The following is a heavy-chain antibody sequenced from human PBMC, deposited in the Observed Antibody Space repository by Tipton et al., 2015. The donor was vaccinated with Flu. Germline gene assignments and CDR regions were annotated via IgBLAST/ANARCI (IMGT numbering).Heavy chain of an antibody. CDR1: GGSISSYY. CDR3: AREGPCSTSCYYYYYGMDV. CDR2: IYTSGST. Sequence: TLSLTCTVSGGSISSYYWSWIRQPAGKGLEWIGRIYTSGSTNYNPSLKSRVTMSVDTSKNQFSLKLSSVTAADTAVYYCAREGPCSTSCYYYYYGMDVWGQGTTVTVSS. V-gene: IGHV4-4*07. J-gene: IGHJ6*02. D-gene: IGHD2-2*01.